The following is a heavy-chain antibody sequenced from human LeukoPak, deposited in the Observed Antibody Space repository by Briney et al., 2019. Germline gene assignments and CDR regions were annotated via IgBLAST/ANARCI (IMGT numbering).Heavy chain of an antibody. CDR3: AGGVVVVAATWSSYYYGMDV. D-gene: IGHD2-15*01. J-gene: IGHJ6*02. V-gene: IGHV1-2*02. CDR2: INPNSGGT. Sequence: ASVKVSCKASGYTFTGYYMHWVRQAPGQGLEWMGWINPNSGGTNYAQKFQGRVTMTRDTSISTAYMELSRLRSDDTAVYYCAGGVVVVAATWSSYYYGMDVWGQGTTVTVSS. CDR1: GYTFTGYY.